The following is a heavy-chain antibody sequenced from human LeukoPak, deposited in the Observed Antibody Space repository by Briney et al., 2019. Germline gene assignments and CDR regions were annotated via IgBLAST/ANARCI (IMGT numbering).Heavy chain of an antibody. Sequence: GGSLRLSCAASGFTFSSYAMSWVRQAPGKGLEWVSAISGSGGSTYYADSVKGRFTISRDNSKNTLYLQMSSLRAEDTAVYYCAKDGGRVVTARDFDYWGQGTLVTVSS. CDR3: AKDGGRVVTARDFDY. D-gene: IGHD2-21*02. CDR2: ISGSGGST. V-gene: IGHV3-23*01. CDR1: GFTFSSYA. J-gene: IGHJ4*02.